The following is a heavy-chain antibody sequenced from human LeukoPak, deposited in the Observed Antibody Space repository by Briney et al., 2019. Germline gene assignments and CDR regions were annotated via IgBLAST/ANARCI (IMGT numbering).Heavy chain of an antibody. V-gene: IGHV3-23*01. J-gene: IGHJ6*02. CDR2: ISGSGGST. CDR1: GFTFSSYA. D-gene: IGHD3-22*01. Sequence: PGGSLRLSCAASGFTFSSYAMSWVRQAPGKGLEWVSAISGSGGSTYYADSVKGRFTISRDNSKNTLYLQMNSLRAEDTAVYYCARDAFTTTYYYYGMDVWGQGTTVTVSS. CDR3: ARDAFTTTYYYYGMDV.